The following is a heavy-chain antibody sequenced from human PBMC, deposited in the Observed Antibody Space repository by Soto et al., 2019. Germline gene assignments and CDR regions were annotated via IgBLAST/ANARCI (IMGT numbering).Heavy chain of an antibody. CDR2: IYYSGTT. CDR3: ARVSAAGTYFDY. D-gene: IGHD6-13*01. J-gene: IGHJ4*02. V-gene: IGHV4-28*03. CDR1: GYSISSSNW. Sequence: PSETLSLTCAVSGYSISSSNWWGWIRQPPGKGLEWIGDIYYSGTTNYNPSLKSRVTISVDKSKNQFSLKLSSVTAADTAVYYCARVSAAGTYFDYWGQGTLVTVSS.